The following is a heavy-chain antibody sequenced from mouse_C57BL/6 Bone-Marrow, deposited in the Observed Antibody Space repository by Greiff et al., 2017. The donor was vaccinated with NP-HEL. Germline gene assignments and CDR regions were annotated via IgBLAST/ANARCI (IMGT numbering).Heavy chain of an antibody. J-gene: IGHJ3*01. CDR3: ARGGGSSGFFAY. CDR2: ISDGGSYT. D-gene: IGHD3-2*02. V-gene: IGHV5-4*03. Sequence: EVKLMESGGGLVKPGGSLKLSCAASGFTFSSYAMSWVRQTPEKRLEWVATISDGGSYTYYPDNVKGRFTISRDNAKNNLYLQMSHLKSEDTAMYYCARGGGSSGFFAYWGQGTLVTVSA. CDR1: GFTFSSYA.